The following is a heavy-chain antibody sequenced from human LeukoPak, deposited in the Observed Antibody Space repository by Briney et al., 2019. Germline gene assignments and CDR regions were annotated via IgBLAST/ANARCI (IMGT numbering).Heavy chain of an antibody. CDR1: GYIISGRY. V-gene: IGHV1-2*02. D-gene: IGHD2-15*01. J-gene: IGHJ4*02. CDR3: ASEGVIAAFDY. CDR2: IHPHNGDT. Sequence: ASVKVSCKASGYIISGRYVHWVRQAPGQGPEWMGWIHPHNGDTKYAQNFQGRVTMTRDTSISTAFMELRSLTSDDTAVYYCASEGVIAAFDYWGQGTLVTVSS.